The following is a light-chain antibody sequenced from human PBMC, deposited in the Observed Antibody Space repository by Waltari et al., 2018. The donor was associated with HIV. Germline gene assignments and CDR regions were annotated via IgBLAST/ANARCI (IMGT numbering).Light chain of an antibody. CDR3: GTGDSSLSAWV. V-gene: IGLV1-51*02. CDR1: SSNIGYHY. CDR2: EKN. J-gene: IGLJ3*02. Sequence: QSVLTQPPSVSAAPGQKVPISCSGSSSNIGYHYVSWYQQLPLTAPKRLIYEKNNRSSWSPDRFSCAKSGTSATLGITGIQTGDEADYYCGTGDSSLSAWVFGGGTKLTVL.